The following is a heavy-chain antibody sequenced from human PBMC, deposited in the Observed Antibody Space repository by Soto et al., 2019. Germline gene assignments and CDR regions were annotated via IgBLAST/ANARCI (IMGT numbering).Heavy chain of an antibody. CDR1: GFPFSAYN. Sequence: EVQLVESGGGLVKPGGSLRLSCTGSGFPFSAYNINWVRQAPGKGLEWVSSITVGSSHIYQPNSMKGRFTISRDDAKNSVYLQIDSLRDEDTALYYCSRSLEVGVRGAYWGQGTLVTVSS. V-gene: IGHV3-21*01. J-gene: IGHJ4*02. CDR3: SRSLEVGVRGAY. D-gene: IGHD3-16*01. CDR2: ITVGSSHI.